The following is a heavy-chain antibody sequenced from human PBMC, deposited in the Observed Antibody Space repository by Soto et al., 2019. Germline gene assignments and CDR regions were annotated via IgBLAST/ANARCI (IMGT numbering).Heavy chain of an antibody. CDR1: GVTFSSYV. CDR2: ISHDGNNK. V-gene: IGHV3-30-3*01. Sequence: GGSVRLSCAASGVTFSSYVMHWVRQTPGKGLEWVAFISHDGNNKYYADSVKGRFTISRDNSENTLYLQMDSLRAEDTAVYYCARDDEGGSECALGYWGQGTLVPVSS. J-gene: IGHJ4*02. D-gene: IGHD1-26*01. CDR3: ARDDEGGSECALGY.